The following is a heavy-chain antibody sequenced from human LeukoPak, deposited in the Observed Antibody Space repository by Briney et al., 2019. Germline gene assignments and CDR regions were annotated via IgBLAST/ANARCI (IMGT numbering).Heavy chain of an antibody. CDR2: IKQDGSEK. V-gene: IGHV3-7*01. J-gene: IGHJ3*02. CDR3: ASEGKLYGDYDAFDI. Sequence: GGSLRLSCAASGFTFSSYWMSWVRQAPGKGLEWVANIKQDGSEKYYVDSVKGRFTISRDNAKNSLYLQMNSLRAEDTAVYYCASEGKLYGDYDAFDIWGQGTMVTVSS. D-gene: IGHD4-17*01. CDR1: GFTFSSYW.